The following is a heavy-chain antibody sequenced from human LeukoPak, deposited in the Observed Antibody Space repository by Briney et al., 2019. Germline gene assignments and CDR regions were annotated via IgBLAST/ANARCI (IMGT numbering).Heavy chain of an antibody. V-gene: IGHV3-23*01. Sequence: PGGSLRLSCAASGFTFSSYAMSWVRQAPGKGLEWVSAISGSGGSTYYADSVKGRFTISRDNAKNSLYLQMNSLRAEDTAVYYCARYRYNWNLIPYYFDYWGQGTLVTVSS. CDR3: ARYRYNWNLIPYYFDY. D-gene: IGHD1-7*01. CDR2: ISGSGGST. J-gene: IGHJ4*02. CDR1: GFTFSSYA.